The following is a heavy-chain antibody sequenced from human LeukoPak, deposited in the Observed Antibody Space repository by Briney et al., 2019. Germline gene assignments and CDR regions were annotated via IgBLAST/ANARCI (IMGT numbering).Heavy chain of an antibody. CDR3: AREGGSYDSSGYYSLYYYFDY. CDR1: GGSISSYY. J-gene: IGHJ4*02. V-gene: IGHV4-4*08. CDR2: IYSSGTT. Sequence: SETLSLTCTVSGGSISSYYWSWIRQPPGKGLEWIGRIYSSGTTTYNPSLKSRVTISVDTSKNQFSLKLSSVTAADTAVYYCAREGGSYDSSGYYSLYYYFDYWGQGTLVTVSS. D-gene: IGHD3-22*01.